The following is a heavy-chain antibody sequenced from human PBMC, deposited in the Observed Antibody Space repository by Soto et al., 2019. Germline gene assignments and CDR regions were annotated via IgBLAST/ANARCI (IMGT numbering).Heavy chain of an antibody. CDR2: ISAAGDP. J-gene: IGHJ6*02. Sequence: EVQLVESGGGLVQPGGSLRLSCEASGFTFRNYDMHWDRQGTGKGLEWVSGISAAGDPDYADSVEGRFTISRENAQNSFFLQMNSLRVGDTAVYYCVRTDRDFYGLDVWDQGTTVIVSS. CDR3: VRTDRDFYGLDV. V-gene: IGHV3-13*05. CDR1: GFTFRNYD.